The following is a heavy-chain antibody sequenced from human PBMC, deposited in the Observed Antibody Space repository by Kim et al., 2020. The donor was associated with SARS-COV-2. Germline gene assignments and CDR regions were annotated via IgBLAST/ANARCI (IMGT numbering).Heavy chain of an antibody. V-gene: IGHV7-4-1*02. CDR3: ARSSGVGEIPSVVVVAADLCY. J-gene: IGHJ4*02. CDR1: GYTFTSYA. Sequence: ASVKVSCKASGYTFTSYAMNWVRQAPGQGLEWMGWINTNTGNPTYAQGFTGRFVFSLDTSVSTAYLQISSLKAEDTAVYYCARSSGVGEIPSVVVVAADLCYWGQGTLVTVSS. CDR2: INTNTGNP. D-gene: IGHD2-15*01.